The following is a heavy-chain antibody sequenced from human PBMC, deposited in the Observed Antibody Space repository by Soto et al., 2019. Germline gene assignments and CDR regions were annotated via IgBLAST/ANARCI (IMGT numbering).Heavy chain of an antibody. J-gene: IGHJ6*03. CDR1: GYTFTGYY. CDR3: ARDRPDCSSTSCHYYMDV. Sequence: ASVKVSCKASGYTFTGYYMHWVRQAPGQGLEWMGWINPNSGGTNYAQKFQGWVTMTRDTSISTAYMELSRLRSDDTDVYYCARDRPDCSSTSCHYYMDVWGKGTTVTVSS. CDR2: INPNSGGT. V-gene: IGHV1-2*04. D-gene: IGHD2-2*01.